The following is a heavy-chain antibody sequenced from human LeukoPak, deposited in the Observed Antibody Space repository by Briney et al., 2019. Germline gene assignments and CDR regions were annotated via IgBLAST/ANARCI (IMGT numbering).Heavy chain of an antibody. CDR3: VGFRATAGLY. V-gene: IGHV3-64D*06. D-gene: IGHD6-13*01. Sequence: PGGSLRLSCSASGFTFSSYAMYWVRQAPGKGLEYVSAITSNGGSAYYADSVKGRFTISRDNSRNTMSLQMSSLRAEDTAVYYCVGFRATAGLYRGQGTLVTVSS. CDR1: GFTFSSYA. J-gene: IGHJ4*02. CDR2: ITSNGGSA.